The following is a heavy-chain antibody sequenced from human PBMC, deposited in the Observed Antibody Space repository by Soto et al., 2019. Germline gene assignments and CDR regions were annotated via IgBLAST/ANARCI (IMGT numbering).Heavy chain of an antibody. CDR1: GFTFSSFT. CDR3: VKDGRNTLVH. J-gene: IGHJ4*02. Sequence: EVQLVESGGDLVQPGGSLRLSCSASGFTFSSFTMYWVRLAPGKGLEYVSAISHYGDMTHFAESLKDRFTISRDNSKNIVFLQMSSLRTEDTAVYYCVKDGRNTLVHWGQGTLVTVSS. D-gene: IGHD1-1*01. CDR2: ISHYGDMT. V-gene: IGHV3-64D*08.